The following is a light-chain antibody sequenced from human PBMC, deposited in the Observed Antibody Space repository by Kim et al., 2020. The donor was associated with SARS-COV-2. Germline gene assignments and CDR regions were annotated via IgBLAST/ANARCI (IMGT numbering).Light chain of an antibody. V-gene: IGKV3-20*01. CDR2: EAS. J-gene: IGKJ2*01. CDR3: QQFGSSLPYT. CDR1: QSVITTH. Sequence: SPGERATLSCRTSQSVITTHLAWYQQKPGQAPRLLMYEASSRAAGVPDRFSGSGSGTDFTLTISRLEPEDFAVYYCQQFGSSLPYTFGQGTKLEI.